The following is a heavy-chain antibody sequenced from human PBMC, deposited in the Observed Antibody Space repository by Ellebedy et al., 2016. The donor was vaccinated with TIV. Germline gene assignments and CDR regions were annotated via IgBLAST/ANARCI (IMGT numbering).Heavy chain of an antibody. CDR3: AKCESIVVVTAIRY. CDR1: GFTFSSYG. J-gene: IGHJ4*02. Sequence: GESLKISXAASGFTFSSYGMHWVRQAPGKGLEWVAVIWYDGSNKYYADSVKGRFTISRDNSKNTLYLQMNSLRAEDTAVYYCAKCESIVVVTAIRYWGQGTLVTVSS. CDR2: IWYDGSNK. D-gene: IGHD2-21*02. V-gene: IGHV3-30*02.